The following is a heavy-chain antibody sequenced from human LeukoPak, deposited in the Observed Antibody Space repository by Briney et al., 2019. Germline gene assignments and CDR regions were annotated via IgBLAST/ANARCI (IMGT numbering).Heavy chain of an antibody. CDR2: IYSTGST. Sequence: KPSETLSLTCTVSGGSISGYYWSWIRQSPEKGLESIGFIYSTGSTNYNPSLKSRVTISIDTSQNQFSLRLSSVTAADTAVYYCARSSNYYDSSIHYLDYWGQGTLVSVSS. CDR1: GGSISGYY. J-gene: IGHJ4*02. D-gene: IGHD3-22*01. V-gene: IGHV4-59*01. CDR3: ARSSNYYDSSIHYLDY.